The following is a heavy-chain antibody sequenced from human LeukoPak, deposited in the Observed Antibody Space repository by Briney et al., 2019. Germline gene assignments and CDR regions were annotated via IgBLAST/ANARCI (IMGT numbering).Heavy chain of an antibody. CDR3: ATAGALYYYDSGGYYDPLDY. CDR1: GYTLTELS. CDR2: FDPEDGET. D-gene: IGHD3-22*01. Sequence: GASVKVSCKVSGYTLTELSMHWVRQAPGKGLEWMGGFDPEDGETIYAQKFQGRVTMTEDTSTDTAYMELSSLRSEDTAVYYCATAGALYYYDSGGYYDPLDYWGQGTLVTVSS. V-gene: IGHV1-24*01. J-gene: IGHJ4*02.